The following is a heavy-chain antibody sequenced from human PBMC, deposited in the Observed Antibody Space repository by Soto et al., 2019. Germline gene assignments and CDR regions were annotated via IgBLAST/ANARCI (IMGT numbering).Heavy chain of an antibody. J-gene: IGHJ5*02. D-gene: IGHD6-25*01. V-gene: IGHV4-31*03. Sequence: QVQLQESGPGLVKPSQTLSLTCTVSGCSISSGGYYWSWIRQHPGKGLEWIGYIYHSGSTYYNPSLKSRVTISVDTSKNQCSLKVSSVTAADTAVYYCAREAAGILNWFDPWGQGTLVTVSS. CDR2: IYHSGST. CDR1: GCSISSGGYY. CDR3: AREAAGILNWFDP.